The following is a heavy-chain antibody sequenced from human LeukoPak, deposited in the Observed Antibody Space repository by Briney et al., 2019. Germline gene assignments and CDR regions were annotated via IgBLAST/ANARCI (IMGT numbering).Heavy chain of an antibody. J-gene: IGHJ4*02. CDR1: GFTFSGSA. D-gene: IGHD4-17*01. CDR3: TRPRSYGDYDY. V-gene: IGHV3-73*01. CDR2: IRSKANSYAT. Sequence: GGSLELSCAASGFTFSGSAMHWVRQASGKGLEWVGRIRSKANSYATAYAASVKGRFTISRDDSKNTAYLQMNSLKTEDTAVYYCTRPRSYGDYDYWGQGTLVTVSS.